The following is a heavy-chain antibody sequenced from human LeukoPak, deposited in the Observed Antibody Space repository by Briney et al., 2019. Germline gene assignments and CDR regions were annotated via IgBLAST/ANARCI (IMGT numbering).Heavy chain of an antibody. CDR3: AKYHYGGNPPIGYFDY. J-gene: IGHJ4*02. Sequence: GGSLRLSCAASGFTFSSYAMSWVRQAPGKGLEWVSAISGSGGSTYYADSVKGRFTISRDNSKNTLYLQMNSLRAEDTAVYYCAKYHYGGNPPIGYFDYWGQGTLVTVSS. D-gene: IGHD4-23*01. V-gene: IGHV3-23*01. CDR1: GFTFSSYA. CDR2: ISGSGGST.